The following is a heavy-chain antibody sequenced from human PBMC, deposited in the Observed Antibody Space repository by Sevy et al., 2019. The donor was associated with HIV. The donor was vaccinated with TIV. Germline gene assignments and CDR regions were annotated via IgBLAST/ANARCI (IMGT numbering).Heavy chain of an antibody. D-gene: IGHD3-3*01. J-gene: IGHJ3*02. Sequence: GGSLRLYCAASGFTFSSYGMHWVRQAPGKGLEWVAVISYDGSNKYYVDSVKGRFTISRDNSKNTLYLQMNSLRAEDTAVYYCARAYYDFWSGYFYDAFDIWGQGTMVTVSS. CDR2: ISYDGSNK. V-gene: IGHV3-30*03. CDR1: GFTFSSYG. CDR3: ARAYYDFWSGYFYDAFDI.